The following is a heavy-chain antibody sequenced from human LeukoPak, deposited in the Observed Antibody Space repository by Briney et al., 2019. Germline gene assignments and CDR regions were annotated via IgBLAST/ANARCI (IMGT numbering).Heavy chain of an antibody. CDR3: ARDVGVSRFDF. Sequence: ASVKVSCKASGGTFSSYAISWVRQAPGQGLEWMGWTSAYNGHTEYTQKLQGRVSMTTDTSASTAYMELRSLTSDDTAVYYCARDVGVSRFDFWGQGTLVTVSS. V-gene: IGHV1-18*01. D-gene: IGHD2-21*01. J-gene: IGHJ4*02. CDR1: GGTFSSYA. CDR2: TSAYNGHT.